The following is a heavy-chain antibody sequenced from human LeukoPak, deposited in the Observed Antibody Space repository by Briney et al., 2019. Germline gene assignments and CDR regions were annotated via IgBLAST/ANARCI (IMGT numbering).Heavy chain of an antibody. J-gene: IGHJ4*02. Sequence: ASVKVSCKASGYTFTGYYMHWVRQATGQGLEWMGWMNPNSGNTGYAQKFQGRVTMTRNTPISTAYMELSSLRSEDTAVYYCARTGYSSGWYEGWGQGTLVTVSS. V-gene: IGHV1-8*02. D-gene: IGHD6-19*01. CDR1: GYTFTGYY. CDR2: MNPNSGNT. CDR3: ARTGYSSGWYEG.